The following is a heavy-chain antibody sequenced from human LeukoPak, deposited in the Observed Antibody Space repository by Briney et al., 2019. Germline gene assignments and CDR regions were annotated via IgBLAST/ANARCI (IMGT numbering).Heavy chain of an antibody. D-gene: IGHD1-26*01. Sequence: ASVKVSCKASGYSFTGYYMHWVRQAPGQGLEWVGRISPNSGGTKYAQKFQGRVTLTRDTSISTAYMELSRLTADDTAVYFCATDRGNYNADSLDMWGQGTMVTVSS. V-gene: IGHV1-2*06. CDR1: GYSFTGYY. CDR2: ISPNSGGT. J-gene: IGHJ3*02. CDR3: ATDRGNYNADSLDM.